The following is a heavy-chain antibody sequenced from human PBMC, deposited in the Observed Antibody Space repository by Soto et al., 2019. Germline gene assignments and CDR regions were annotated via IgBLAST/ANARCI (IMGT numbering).Heavy chain of an antibody. CDR2: IPYDGSNK. CDR1: GFTFSSYG. V-gene: IGHV3-30*18. J-gene: IGHJ3*02. CDR3: AKARGGSGFQAFDI. D-gene: IGHD3-22*01. Sequence: QVQLVESGGGVVQPGRSLRLSCAASGFTFSSYGMHWVRQAPGKGLEWVAVIPYDGSNKYYADSVKGRFTISRDNSKNTLYLQMNSLRAEDTAVYYCAKARGGSGFQAFDIWGQGTMVTVSS.